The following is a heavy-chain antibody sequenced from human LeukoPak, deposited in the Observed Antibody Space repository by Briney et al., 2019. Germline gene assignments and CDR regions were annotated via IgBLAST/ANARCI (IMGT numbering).Heavy chain of an antibody. V-gene: IGHV4-59*10. CDR3: ARDLALDTAMVHNWFDP. J-gene: IGHJ5*02. D-gene: IGHD5-18*01. CDR1: GGSFSGYY. CDR2: IYTSGST. Sequence: SETLSLTCAVYGGSFSGYYWSWIRQPPGKGLEWIGRIYTSGSTNYNPSLKSRVTMSVDTSKNQFSLKLSSVTAADTAVYYCARDLALDTAMVHNWFDPWGQGTLVTVSS.